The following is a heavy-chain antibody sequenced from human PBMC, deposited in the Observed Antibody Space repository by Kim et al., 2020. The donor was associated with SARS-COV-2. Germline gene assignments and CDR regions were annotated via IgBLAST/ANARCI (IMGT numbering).Heavy chain of an antibody. CDR2: IYYSGST. J-gene: IGHJ4*02. CDR3: ARSSTVTTSDY. Sequence: SETLSLTCTVSGGSISSGGYYWSWIRQHPGKGLEWIGYIYYSGSTYYNPSLKSRVTISVDTSKNQFSLKLSSVTAADTAVYYCARSSTVTTSDYWGQGTLVTVSS. CDR1: GGSISSGGYY. D-gene: IGHD4-17*01. V-gene: IGHV4-31*03.